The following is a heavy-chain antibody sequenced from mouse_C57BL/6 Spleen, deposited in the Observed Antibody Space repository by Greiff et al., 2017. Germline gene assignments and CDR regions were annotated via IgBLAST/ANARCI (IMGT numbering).Heavy chain of an antibody. CDR2: INPNYGTT. V-gene: IGHV1-39*01. J-gene: IGHJ4*01. CDR1: GYSFTDYT. CDR3: ARSRRSSPYDAMDY. D-gene: IGHD1-1*01. Sequence: VQLQQSGPELVKPGASVKISCKASGYSFTDYTMNWVKQSNGKSLEWIGVINPNYGTTSYNQKFKGKATLTVDQSSSTAYMQLNSLTSEDSAVYDCARSRRSSPYDAMDYWGKGTSVTVSS.